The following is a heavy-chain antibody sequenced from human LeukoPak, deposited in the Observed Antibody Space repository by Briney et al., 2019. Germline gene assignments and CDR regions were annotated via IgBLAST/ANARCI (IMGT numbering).Heavy chain of an antibody. CDR3: ASTRFYYDILTGYNPFDY. CDR1: GGSFSGYY. V-gene: IGHV4-34*01. CDR2: INHRGST. J-gene: IGHJ4*02. Sequence: PSETLSLTCAVYGGSFSGYYWSWIRQPPGKGLEWIGEINHRGSTNYNPSLKSRVTISVDTSKNQFSLKLSSVTAADTAVYYCASTRFYYDILTGYNPFDYWGQGTLVTVSS. D-gene: IGHD3-9*01.